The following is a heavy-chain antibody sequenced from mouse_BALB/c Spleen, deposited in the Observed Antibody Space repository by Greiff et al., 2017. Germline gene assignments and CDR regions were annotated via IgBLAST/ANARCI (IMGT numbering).Heavy chain of an antibody. V-gene: IGHV5-12-2*01. Sequence: EVMLVESGGGLVQPGGSLKLSCAASGFTFSSYTMSWVRQTPEKRLEWVAYISNGGGSTYYPDTVKGRFTISRDNAKNTLYLQMSSLKSEDTAMYYCAGSGTGFDYWGQGTTLTVSS. J-gene: IGHJ2*01. CDR3: AGSGTGFDY. CDR1: GFTFSSYT. CDR2: ISNGGGST. D-gene: IGHD4-1*01.